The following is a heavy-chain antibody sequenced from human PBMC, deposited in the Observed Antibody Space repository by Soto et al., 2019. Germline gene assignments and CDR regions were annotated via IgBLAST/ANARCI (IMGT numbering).Heavy chain of an antibody. V-gene: IGHV3-74*01. Sequence: EVQLVESGGGLVQPGGSLRLSCAASGFTFSSYWMHWVRQAPGKGLVWVSRINSDGSSTSYADSVKGRFTISRDNAKNTLYLQMNSLRAEDTAVYYCARVRAKYCSGGSCYSHDFDIWGQGTMVTVSS. CDR2: INSDGSST. D-gene: IGHD2-15*01. CDR3: ARVRAKYCSGGSCYSHDFDI. J-gene: IGHJ3*02. CDR1: GFTFSSYW.